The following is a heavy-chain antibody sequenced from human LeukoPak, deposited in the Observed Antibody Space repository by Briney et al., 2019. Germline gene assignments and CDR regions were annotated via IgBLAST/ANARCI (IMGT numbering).Heavy chain of an antibody. D-gene: IGHD1-26*01. CDR1: GFTFSSYS. Sequence: GTSLRLSCAASGFTFSSYSMNWVRQAPGKGLEWVSSISSSSSYIYYADSVKGRFTISRDNAKNSLYLQMNSLRAEDTAVYYCAREWELCFDYWGQGTLVTVSS. CDR3: AREWELCFDY. V-gene: IGHV3-21*01. CDR2: ISSSSSYI. J-gene: IGHJ4*02.